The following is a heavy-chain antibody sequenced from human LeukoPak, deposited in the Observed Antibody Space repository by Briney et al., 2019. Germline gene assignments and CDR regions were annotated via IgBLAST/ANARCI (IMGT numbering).Heavy chain of an antibody. D-gene: IGHD1-26*01. CDR3: ARALVGATRATFDY. V-gene: IGHV3-30*03. Sequence: GGSLRLSCAASGFTFSSYSMNWVRQAPGKGLEWVAVISYDGSNKYYAGSVKGRFTISRDNSKNTLYLQMNSLRAEDTAVYYCARALVGATRATFDYWGQGTLVTVSS. J-gene: IGHJ4*02. CDR1: GFTFSSYS. CDR2: ISYDGSNK.